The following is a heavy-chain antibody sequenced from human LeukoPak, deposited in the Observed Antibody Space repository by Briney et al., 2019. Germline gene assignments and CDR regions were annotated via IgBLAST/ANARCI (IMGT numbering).Heavy chain of an antibody. D-gene: IGHD5-18*01. CDR2: INPSGGST. V-gene: IGHV1-46*01. CDR1: GYTFTSYY. Sequence: ASVKVSCKASGYTFTSYYMHWVRQAPGQGLEWMGIINPSGGSTSYAQKFQGRVTMTRDTSTSTVYMELSSLRSEDTAVYYCARDLYRAGGGYSYGSAQRPGDYWGQGTLVTVSS. J-gene: IGHJ4*02. CDR3: ARDLYRAGGGYSYGSAQRPGDY.